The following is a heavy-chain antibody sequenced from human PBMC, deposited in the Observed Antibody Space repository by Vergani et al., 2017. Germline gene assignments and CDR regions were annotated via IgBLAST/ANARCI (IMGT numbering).Heavy chain of an antibody. J-gene: IGHJ4*02. CDR1: GFSLSTSGMC. CDR2: IDWDDDK. CDR3: ARMSDDSSGYYYFDY. V-gene: IGHV2-70*15. Sequence: QVTLRESGPALVKPTQTLTLTCTFSGFSLSTSGMCVSWIRQPPGKALEWLARIDWDDDKYYSTSLKNRLTISKDTSKNQVVLTMTNMDPVDTATYYCARMSDDSSGYYYFDYWGQGTLVTVSS. D-gene: IGHD3-22*01.